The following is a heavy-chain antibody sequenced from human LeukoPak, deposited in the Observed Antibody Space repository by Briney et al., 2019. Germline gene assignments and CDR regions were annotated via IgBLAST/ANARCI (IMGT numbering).Heavy chain of an antibody. Sequence: PGGSLRLSCAASGFTFRSYAMNWVRQAPGKGLEWVSATTGSGDNTYYADSVKGRFTISRDNAKNSLYLQMNSLRAEDTALYYCAKTKNGGKWIYDSSGPYDYWGQGTLVTVSS. CDR1: GFTFRSYA. CDR2: TTGSGDNT. D-gene: IGHD3-22*01. J-gene: IGHJ4*02. CDR3: AKTKNGGKWIYDSSGPYDY. V-gene: IGHV3-23*01.